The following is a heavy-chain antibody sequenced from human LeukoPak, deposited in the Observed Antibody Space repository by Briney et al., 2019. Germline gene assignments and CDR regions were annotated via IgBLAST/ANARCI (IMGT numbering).Heavy chain of an antibody. CDR3: ARVRGYSYVGSFDY. J-gene: IGHJ4*02. D-gene: IGHD5-18*01. CDR1: GFTFSSYG. V-gene: IGHV3-33*01. Sequence: GGSLRLSCAASGFTFSSYGMHWVRQAPGKGLECVAVIWYDGSNKYYADSVKGRFTISRDNSKNTLYLQMNSLRAEDTAVYYCARVRGYSYVGSFDYWGQGTLVTVSS. CDR2: IWYDGSNK.